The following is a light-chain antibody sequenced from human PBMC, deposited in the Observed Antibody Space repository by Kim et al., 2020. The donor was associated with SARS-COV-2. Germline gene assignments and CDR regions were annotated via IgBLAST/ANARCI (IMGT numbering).Light chain of an antibody. CDR1: QSIRNG. V-gene: IGKV1-39*01. Sequence: SASVGDRVTITCRASQSIRNGLNWYQQKPGKAPKLLISAASSLQRGVPSRFSGGGSGTDFTLTITTLQPEDFATYYCKQIYSTPQPFGQGTKLEI. CDR3: KQIYSTPQP. CDR2: AAS. J-gene: IGKJ2*01.